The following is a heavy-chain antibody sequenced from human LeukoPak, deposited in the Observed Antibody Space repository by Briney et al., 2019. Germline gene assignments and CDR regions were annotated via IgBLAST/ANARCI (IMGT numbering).Heavy chain of an antibody. D-gene: IGHD3-9*01. V-gene: IGHV4-4*02. CDR3: ARDRKDYDILTGYYRRSRYYYYGMGV. J-gene: IGHJ6*04. CDR1: GGSISSSNW. Sequence: SGTLSLTCAVSGGSISSSNWWSWVRQPPGKGLEWIGEIYHSGSTNYNPSLKSRVTISVDKSKNQFSLKLSSVTAADTAVYYCARDRKDYDILTGYYRRSRYYYYGMGVWGKGTTVTVSS. CDR2: IYHSGST.